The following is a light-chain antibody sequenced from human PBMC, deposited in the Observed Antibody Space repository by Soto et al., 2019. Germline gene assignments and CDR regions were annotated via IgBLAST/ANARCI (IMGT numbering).Light chain of an antibody. CDR1: QSISSY. V-gene: IGKV1-39*01. CDR2: AAS. Sequence: DIQMTQSPSSLSASVGDRVTITCRASQSISSYLNWYQQKPGKAPKLLIYAASSLQSGVPSRFSGSGSGTDFTLTIGSLQPEDFATYYCQQYYSYPQRTFGQGTKVDIK. J-gene: IGKJ1*01. CDR3: QQYYSYPQRT.